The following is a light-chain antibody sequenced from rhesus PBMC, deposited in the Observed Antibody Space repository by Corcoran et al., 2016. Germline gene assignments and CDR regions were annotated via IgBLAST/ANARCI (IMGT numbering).Light chain of an antibody. CDR1: QSVSSS. J-gene: IGKJ4*01. CDR2: GAS. V-gene: IGKV3-42*03. Sequence: EIVMTQSPATLSLSPGERVTLSCRASQSVSSSLAWYQQKPGQAPWLLIYGASSRSTGTPDRFSGSGSGIEFTLTISSLEPEDFAVYYCQQYSNLPLTFGGGTKVEIK. CDR3: QQYSNLPLT.